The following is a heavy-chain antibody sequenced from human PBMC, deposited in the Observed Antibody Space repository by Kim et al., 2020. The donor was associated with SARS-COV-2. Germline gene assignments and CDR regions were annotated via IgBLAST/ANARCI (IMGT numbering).Heavy chain of an antibody. CDR1: GFTFGNYA. J-gene: IGHJ4*02. CDR2: ISSNSDTT. CDR3: AKRDSGSSRYCDY. Sequence: GGSLRLSCAASGFTFGNYAMHWVRQAPGKGLEWVSGISSNSDTTGYADSVKGRFTISRDNAKNSLYLQVNSLRLEDTALYYCAKRDSGSSRYCDYWGQGTLVTVSS. D-gene: IGHD1-26*01. V-gene: IGHV3-9*01.